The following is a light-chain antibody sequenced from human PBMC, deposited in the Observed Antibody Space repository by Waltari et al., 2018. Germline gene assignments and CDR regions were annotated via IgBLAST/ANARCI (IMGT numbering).Light chain of an antibody. CDR3: SSYTSSSPLYV. CDR1: SSDVGGYNY. CDR2: EVS. J-gene: IGLJ1*01. Sequence: QSALTQPASVSGSPGQSITISCPGTSSDVGGYNYVSWYQQHPGKAPKLMIYEVSNRPSGVSNRFSGSKSGNTASLTISGLQAEDEADYYCSSYTSSSPLYVFGTGTKVTVL. V-gene: IGLV2-14*01.